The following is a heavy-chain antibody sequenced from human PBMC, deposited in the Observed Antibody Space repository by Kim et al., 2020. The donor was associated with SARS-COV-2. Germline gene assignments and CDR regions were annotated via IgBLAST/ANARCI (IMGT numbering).Heavy chain of an antibody. CDR3: AKARAINYYDSSGYYESGFQH. V-gene: IGHV3-23*01. CDR2: ISGSGGST. CDR1: GFTFSSYP. D-gene: IGHD3-22*01. J-gene: IGHJ1*01. Sequence: GGSLRLSCAASGFTFSSYPMSWVRQAPGKGLEWVSAISGSGGSTYYADSVKGRFTISRDNSKNTLYLQMNSLRAEDTAVYYCAKARAINYYDSSGYYESGFQHWGQGTLVTVSS.